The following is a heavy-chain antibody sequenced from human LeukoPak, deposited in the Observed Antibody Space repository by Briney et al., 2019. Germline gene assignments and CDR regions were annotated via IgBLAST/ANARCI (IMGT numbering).Heavy chain of an antibody. V-gene: IGHV1-2*02. CDR2: INPNSGGT. CDR1: GYSFTGYY. J-gene: IGHJ6*03. D-gene: IGHD3-10*01. CDR3: ARVDYGSGYYYYYMDV. Sequence: ASVKVSCKASGYSFTGYYMHWVRQAPGQGLEWMGWINPNSGGTNYAQKFQGRVTMTRDTSISTAYMELSRLRSDDTAVYYCARVDYGSGYYYYYMDVWGKGTTVTVSS.